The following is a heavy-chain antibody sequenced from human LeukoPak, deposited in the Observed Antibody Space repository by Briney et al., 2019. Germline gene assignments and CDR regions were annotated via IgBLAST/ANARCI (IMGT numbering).Heavy chain of an antibody. CDR1: GGSFSGFY. Sequence: PSETLSLTCAVYGGSFSGFYWSWIRQPPGKGLEWIGEINHSGSTNYNPSLESRVTISVDTSKNQFSLKLSSVTAADTAVYYCARLSGNHYYGSGKLYYFDYWGQGTLVTVSS. CDR2: INHSGST. V-gene: IGHV4-34*01. CDR3: ARLSGNHYYGSGKLYYFDY. J-gene: IGHJ4*02. D-gene: IGHD3-10*01.